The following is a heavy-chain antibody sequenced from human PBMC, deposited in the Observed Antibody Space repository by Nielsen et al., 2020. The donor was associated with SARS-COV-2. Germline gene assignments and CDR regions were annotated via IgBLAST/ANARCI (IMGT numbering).Heavy chain of an antibody. V-gene: IGHV4-59*01. CDR3: AGGGYYYGMDV. CDR2: IYYSGST. Sequence: GSLRLSCTVSGGSIRSYYWSWIRQPPGKGLEWIGYIYYSGSTNYNPSLKSRVTISVDTSKNQFSLKLSSVTAADTAVYYCAGGGYYYGMDVWGQGTTVTVSS. J-gene: IGHJ6*02. CDR1: GGSIRSYY. D-gene: IGHD3-16*01.